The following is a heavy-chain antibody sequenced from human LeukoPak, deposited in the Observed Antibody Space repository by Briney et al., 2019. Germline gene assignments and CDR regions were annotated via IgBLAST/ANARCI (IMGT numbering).Heavy chain of an antibody. Sequence: GRSLRLSCAGSGYSFDEYATHWVRQAPGQGLEWVSGINWKSDKIGYADSVKGRFTISRDNSKNSLYLQMNSLRVEDTALYYCAKDRYCTSSSCPIDYWGQGTMVTVSS. CDR2: INWKSDKI. CDR1: GYSFDEYA. J-gene: IGHJ4*02. CDR3: AKDRYCTSSSCPIDY. V-gene: IGHV3-9*01. D-gene: IGHD2-2*01.